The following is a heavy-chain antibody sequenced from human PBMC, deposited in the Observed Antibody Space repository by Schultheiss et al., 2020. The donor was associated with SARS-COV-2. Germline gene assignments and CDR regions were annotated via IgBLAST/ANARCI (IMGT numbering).Heavy chain of an antibody. CDR1: GYTFTSYD. V-gene: IGHV1-8*01. J-gene: IGHJ6*02. CDR3: VRRPTYYDFWSGYVGYYYGMDV. CDR2: MNPNSGNT. Sequence: ASVKVSCKASGYTFTSYDINWVRQATGQGLEWMGWMNPNSGNTGYAQKFQGRVTMTRNTSISTAYMELSSLRSEDTAVYYCVRRPTYYDFWSGYVGYYYGMDVWGQGTTVTVAS. D-gene: IGHD3-3*01.